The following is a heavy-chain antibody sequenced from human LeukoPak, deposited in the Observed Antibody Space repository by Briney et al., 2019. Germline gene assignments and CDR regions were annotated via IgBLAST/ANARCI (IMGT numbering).Heavy chain of an antibody. V-gene: IGHV3-33*06. CDR1: GFTFSSYG. CDR3: AKDRAGYSRDY. D-gene: IGHD5-18*01. J-gene: IGHJ4*02. CDR2: IWYDGSNK. Sequence: PGRSLRLSCAASGFTFSSYGMHWVRQAPGKGLEWVAVIWYDGSNKYYADSVKGRFTISRDNSKNTLYLQMNSLRVEDTAVYYCAKDRAGYSRDYWGQGTLVTVSS.